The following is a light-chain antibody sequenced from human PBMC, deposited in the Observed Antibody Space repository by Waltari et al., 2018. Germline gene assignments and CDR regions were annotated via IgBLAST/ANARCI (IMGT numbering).Light chain of an antibody. J-gene: IGKJ2*01. CDR1: QSVSRN. V-gene: IGKV3-15*01. CDR3: QQYDNWPPYT. CDR2: GAS. Sequence: EIVMTQSPATLSVSPGESATLSCRASQSVSRNLAWYQQKPGQAPRLLIFGASTRATGIPDRFSGNGSGTDFTITISSLQSEDFAVYYCQQYDNWPPYTVGQGTKLEIK.